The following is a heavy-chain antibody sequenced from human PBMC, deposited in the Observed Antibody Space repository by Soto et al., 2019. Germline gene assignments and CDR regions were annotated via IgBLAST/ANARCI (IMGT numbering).Heavy chain of an antibody. CDR2: IYYSGST. D-gene: IGHD2-15*01. J-gene: IGHJ4*02. V-gene: IGHV4-59*08. CDR3: ARRYGGTFDY. CDR1: GGSISSYY. Sequence: QVQLQESGPGLVKPSETLSLTCTVSGGSISSYYWSWIRQPPGKGLEWIGYIYYSGSTNYNPSLKSRVTISVDTSKNQFSLKRSSVTDADTAVYYCARRYGGTFDYWGQGTLVTVSS.